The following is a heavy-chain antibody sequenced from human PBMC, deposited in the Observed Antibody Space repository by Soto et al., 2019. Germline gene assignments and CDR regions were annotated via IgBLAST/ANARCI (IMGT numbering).Heavy chain of an antibody. CDR2: IYWNDDK. D-gene: IGHD3-22*01. CDR1: GFSLSTNGLG. V-gene: IGHV2-5*01. Sequence: ESGPTLVNPTQTLTLTCTFSGFSLSTNGLGVGWIRQPPGKALEWLALIYWNDDKRYSPSLKTRPTITKDTSKNQVVLTMTDMDPVDTATYYCAHTRRFPPYYYDSTTFVAFDYWGQGTLVTVSS. CDR3: AHTRRFPPYYYDSTTFVAFDY. J-gene: IGHJ4*02.